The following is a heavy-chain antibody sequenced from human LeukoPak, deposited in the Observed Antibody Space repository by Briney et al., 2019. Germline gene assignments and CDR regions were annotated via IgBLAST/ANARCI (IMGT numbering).Heavy chain of an antibody. V-gene: IGHV1-69*15. CDR1: GGSFSSYT. CDR3: ARALTYYYDSSGVGGQDLDF. Sequence: SVKVSCKASGGSFSSYTIDWVRQAPGQGLEWMGRISPIFATANYTQRFQGRVTITADESTTKAYMELRSLRSEDTAVYYCARALTYYYDSSGVGGQDLDFWGQGTLVTVSS. D-gene: IGHD3-22*01. J-gene: IGHJ4*02. CDR2: ISPIFATA.